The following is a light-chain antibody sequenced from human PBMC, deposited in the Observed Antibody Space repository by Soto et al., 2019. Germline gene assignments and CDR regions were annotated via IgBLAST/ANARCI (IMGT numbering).Light chain of an antibody. CDR1: SSDVGGYNY. CDR3: SSYAGSNNLV. V-gene: IGLV2-8*01. J-gene: IGLJ2*01. Sequence: QSALTQPPSASGSPGQSVTISCTGTSSDVGGYNYVSWYQQYPGKAPKLMIYEVSKRPSGVPDRFSGSKSGNTASLTVSGLQAEDEADYYCSSYAGSNNLVFGGETNVTVL. CDR2: EVS.